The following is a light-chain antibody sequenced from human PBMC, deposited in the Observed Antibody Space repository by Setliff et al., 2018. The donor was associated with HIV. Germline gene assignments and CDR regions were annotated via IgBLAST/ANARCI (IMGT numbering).Light chain of an antibody. Sequence: QSVLTQPASVSGSPGQSITISCTGTSSDVGGYNYVAWYQQRPDKAPKLLIYEVSNRPSGVSNRFSGSKSGNTASLTISGLLTEDEADYYCSSCTTSRTYVFGTGTKGTVL. CDR3: SSCTTSRTYV. CDR1: SSDVGGYNY. V-gene: IGLV2-14*01. CDR2: EVS. J-gene: IGLJ1*01.